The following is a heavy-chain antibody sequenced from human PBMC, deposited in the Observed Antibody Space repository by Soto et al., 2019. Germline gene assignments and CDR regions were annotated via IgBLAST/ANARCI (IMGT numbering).Heavy chain of an antibody. Sequence: PSETLSLTCAVYGGSFSGYYWSWIRQPPGKGLEWIGEINHSGSTNYNPSLKSRVTISVDTSKNQFSLKLSSVTAADTAVYYCARGRGYDFWSGYYSNWFDPWGQGTLVTVSS. D-gene: IGHD3-3*01. CDR2: INHSGST. J-gene: IGHJ5*02. CDR1: GGSFSGYY. CDR3: ARGRGYDFWSGYYSNWFDP. V-gene: IGHV4-34*01.